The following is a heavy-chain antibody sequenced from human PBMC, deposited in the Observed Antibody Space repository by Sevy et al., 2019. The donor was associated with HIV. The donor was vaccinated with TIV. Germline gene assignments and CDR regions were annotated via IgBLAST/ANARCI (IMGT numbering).Heavy chain of an antibody. D-gene: IGHD6-13*01. V-gene: IGHV3-30-3*01. CDR1: GFTFSSYA. Sequence: GGSLRLSCAASGFTFSSYAMYWVRQAPGKGLEWVAVVSYDGSNNYYADSVKGRFTVSRDNSKNTLYLQMNSLRAEDTAVYYCARGYSSSWFAASFDHWGQGTLVTVSS. J-gene: IGHJ4*02. CDR2: VSYDGSNN. CDR3: ARGYSSSWFAASFDH.